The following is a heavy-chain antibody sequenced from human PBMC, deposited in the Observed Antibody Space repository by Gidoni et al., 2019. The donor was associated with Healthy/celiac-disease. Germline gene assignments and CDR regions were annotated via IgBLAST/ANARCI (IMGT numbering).Heavy chain of an antibody. V-gene: IGHV4-30-4*01. Sequence: QVQLQESGPGLVTPSQTLSLTCTVSGGSIRSGDYYWTWIRQPPGKGLEWIGYIYYSGSTYYNPSLKSRVTISVDTSKNQFSLKLSSVTAADTAVYYCARVGGSGSSYFDYWGQGTLVTVSS. D-gene: IGHD3-10*01. CDR1: GGSIRSGDYY. CDR2: IYYSGST. CDR3: ARVGGSGSSYFDY. J-gene: IGHJ4*02.